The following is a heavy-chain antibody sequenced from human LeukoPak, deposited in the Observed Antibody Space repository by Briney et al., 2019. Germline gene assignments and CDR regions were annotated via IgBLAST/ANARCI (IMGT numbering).Heavy chain of an antibody. D-gene: IGHD4-17*01. Sequence: PGGSLRLSCEASGFTFSNYAMTWVRQAPGKGLEWVSAISGDGSRTHFADSVKGRFTISRDNSQNTLYLQMNSLRAEDTAVYYCAPRPTVTIDYWGQGTLVTVSS. V-gene: IGHV3-23*01. CDR1: GFTFSNYA. CDR2: ISGDGSRT. CDR3: APRPTVTIDY. J-gene: IGHJ4*02.